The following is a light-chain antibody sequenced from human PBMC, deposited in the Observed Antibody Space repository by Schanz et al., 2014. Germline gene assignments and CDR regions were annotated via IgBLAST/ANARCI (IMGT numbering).Light chain of an antibody. Sequence: EIVLTQSPGTLSLSPGERVKLSCRASQSITGSNLAWHQQKPGQAPRLVIYGASTRATGVPARFSGSGSGTEFTLTISSLQSEDFAVYYCQQYDNWPPWTFGQGTKVELK. CDR3: QQYDNWPPWT. J-gene: IGKJ1*01. V-gene: IGKV3-15*01. CDR1: QSITGSN. CDR2: GAS.